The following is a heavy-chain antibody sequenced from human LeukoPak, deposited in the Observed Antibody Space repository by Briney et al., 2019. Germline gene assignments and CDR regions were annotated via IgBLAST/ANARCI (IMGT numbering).Heavy chain of an antibody. D-gene: IGHD4-11*01. CDR1: GYTFTGYY. CDR2: INPNTGGT. J-gene: IGHJ4*02. CDR3: ARRYSNYFIDY. Sequence: ASVKVSCKASGYTFTGYYIHWVRQAPGQGLEWVGLINPNTGGTYYAQKFQGRVTMTRDTSISTAYMELSRLRSDDTAVYYCARRYSNYFIDYWGQGTLVTVSS. V-gene: IGHV1-2*02.